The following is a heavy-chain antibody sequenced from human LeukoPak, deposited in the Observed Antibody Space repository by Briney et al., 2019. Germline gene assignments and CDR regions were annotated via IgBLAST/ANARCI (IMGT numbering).Heavy chain of an antibody. CDR2: VYYSGST. CDR1: GGSISSYY. Sequence: SETLSLTCTVSGGSISSYYWSWIRQPTGKGLEWIGYVYYSGSTSYNPSLKSRVTISVDTSKNQFSLKLSSVTAADTAVCFCTRVLMGSCSRTSCYSGRYFDYWGQGTLVTVSS. V-gene: IGHV4-59*01. D-gene: IGHD2-2*02. CDR3: TRVLMGSCSRTSCYSGRYFDY. J-gene: IGHJ4*02.